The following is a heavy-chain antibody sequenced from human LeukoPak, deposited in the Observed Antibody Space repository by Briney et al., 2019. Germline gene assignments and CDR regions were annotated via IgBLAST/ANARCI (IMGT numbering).Heavy chain of an antibody. CDR2: IYSGGTT. V-gene: IGHV3-66*01. CDR3: AGCRDGYNWLDY. D-gene: IGHD5-24*01. J-gene: IGHJ4*02. Sequence: PGGSLRLSCVASGFTVSTSYMSWVRQAPGKGLEWVSTIYSGGTTYYSDSVRGGFTISRDNSKNTLYLQMNSLRAEDTAVYYCAGCRDGYNWLDYWGQGTLVTVSS. CDR1: GFTVSTSY.